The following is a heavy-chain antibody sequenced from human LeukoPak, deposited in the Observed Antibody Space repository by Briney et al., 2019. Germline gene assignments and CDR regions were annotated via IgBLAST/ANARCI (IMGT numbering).Heavy chain of an antibody. D-gene: IGHD1-7*01. J-gene: IGHJ4*02. CDR2: VDPEDGET. CDR3: AILRSSGTTRSG. V-gene: IGHV1-69-2*01. CDR1: GYTFTSYY. Sequence: ASVKVSCKASGYTFTSYYMHWVQQAPGKGLEWMGLVDPEDGETIYAEKFQGRVTITADTSTDTAYMELSSLRSEDTAVYYCAILRSSGTTRSGWGQGTLVTVSS.